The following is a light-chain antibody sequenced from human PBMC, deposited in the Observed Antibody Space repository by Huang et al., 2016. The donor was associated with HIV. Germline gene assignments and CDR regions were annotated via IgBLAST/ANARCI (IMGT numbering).Light chain of an antibody. V-gene: IGKV1-5*03. Sequence: DIQMTQSPSTLSASVGDRVTITCRASQGISDWLGWYQQKPGKAPKLLIYKASNLEYGVPSRFSGSGSGTEFTLTISSLQPDDFATYYCQQYDNFSTFAQGTKLEIQ. J-gene: IGKJ2*01. CDR3: QQYDNFST. CDR2: KAS. CDR1: QGISDW.